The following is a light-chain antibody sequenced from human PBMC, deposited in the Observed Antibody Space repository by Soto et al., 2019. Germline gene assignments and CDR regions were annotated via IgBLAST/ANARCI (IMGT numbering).Light chain of an antibody. CDR1: SSNIGSNT. Sequence: QSVLTQPPSASGTPGQRVTISCSGSSSNIGSNTVHWYQQLPGTAPKLLIYTNDQRPSGVPDRFAGSKSGTSASLAISGLQYDDEAGYYCAAWDDSLNGPGFGGGTKLTVL. J-gene: IGLJ3*02. CDR3: AAWDDSLNGPG. V-gene: IGLV1-44*01. CDR2: TND.